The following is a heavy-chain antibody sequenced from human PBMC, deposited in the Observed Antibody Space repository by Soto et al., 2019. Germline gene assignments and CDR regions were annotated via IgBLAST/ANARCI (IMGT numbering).Heavy chain of an antibody. CDR3: VRDLAN. D-gene: IGHD3-3*02. J-gene: IGHJ4*02. CDR2: ITGSGDYK. V-gene: IGHV3-21*01. CDR1: GFTFSSYT. Sequence: GGSLRLSCAASGFTFSSYTMNWVRQAPGKGLEWVSSITGSGDYKYYADSLKGRFTISRDSAKNSLYLQVSGLRAEDTALYYCVRDLANWGQGTLVTVSS.